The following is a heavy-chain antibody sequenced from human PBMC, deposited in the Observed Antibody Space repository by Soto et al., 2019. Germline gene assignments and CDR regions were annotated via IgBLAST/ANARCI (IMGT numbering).Heavy chain of an antibody. Sequence: QITLKESGPTLVKPTQTLTLTCTFSGFSLTTRGVGVGWIRQPPGKALECLALIYWDDDKRYSPSLQSRLSITQDTSKNQVVLTMTNVDTVDTATYYCAHIPNYYQYDWFDPWGQGTLVSVSS. V-gene: IGHV2-5*02. CDR3: AHIPNYYQYDWFDP. CDR1: GFSLTTRGVG. J-gene: IGHJ5*02. CDR2: IYWDDDK. D-gene: IGHD3-16*01.